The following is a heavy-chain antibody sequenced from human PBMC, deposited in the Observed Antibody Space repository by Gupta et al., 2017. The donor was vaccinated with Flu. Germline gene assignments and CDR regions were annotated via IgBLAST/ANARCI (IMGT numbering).Heavy chain of an antibody. CDR1: GGSISSSSYY. CDR2: IYYSGST. J-gene: IGHJ4*02. CDR3: ARQVRGYSYGDD. Sequence: QLQLQESGPGLVKPSETLSLTCTVSGGSISSSSYYWGWIRQPPGKGLEWIGSIYYSGSTYYNPSLKSRVTISVDTSKNQFSLKLSSVTAADTAVYYCARQVRGYSYGDDWGQGTLVTVYS. V-gene: IGHV4-39*01. D-gene: IGHD5-18*01.